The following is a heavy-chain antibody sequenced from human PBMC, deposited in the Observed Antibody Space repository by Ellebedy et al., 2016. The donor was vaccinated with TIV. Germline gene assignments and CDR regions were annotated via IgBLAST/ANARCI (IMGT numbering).Heavy chain of an antibody. CDR3: ARDWVSRGGLLDY. CDR2: IWFDGSKE. CDR1: GFTFGRYG. J-gene: IGHJ4*02. V-gene: IGHV3-33*01. Sequence: GESLKISCAASGFTFGRYGMHWVRQAPGKGLEWVAVIWFDGSKEFYADSVKGRFTISRDDSKNEVFLQMSSLIAEDTAVYYCARDWVSRGGLLDYWGQGILVTVSS. D-gene: IGHD5-12*01.